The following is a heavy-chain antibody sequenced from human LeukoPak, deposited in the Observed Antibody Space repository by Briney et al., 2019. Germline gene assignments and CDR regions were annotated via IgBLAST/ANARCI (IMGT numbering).Heavy chain of an antibody. CDR2: ISGNSEYT. J-gene: IGHJ4*02. CDR1: GFTFGSYA. V-gene: IGHV3-23*01. Sequence: GGSLRLSCAASGFTFGSYAMSWVRQAPGKGLEWVSAISGNSEYTYYADSVKGRFTISRDNSKRTLFLQMNSLRSEDTAVYYCARGGQWLQLKGGYFDYWGQGTLVTVSS. CDR3: ARGGQWLQLKGGYFDY. D-gene: IGHD5-24*01.